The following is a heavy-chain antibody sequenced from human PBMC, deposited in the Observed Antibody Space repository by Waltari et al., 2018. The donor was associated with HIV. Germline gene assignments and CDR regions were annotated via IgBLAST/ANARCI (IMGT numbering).Heavy chain of an antibody. CDR1: GFTFSTHA. V-gene: IGHV3-23*04. CDR3: ASAFYFGTPPVT. Sequence: VQLVESGGGLVQPGGSLRLSCAASGFTFSTHALNWVLQAPGKGLEWVSIISGSGLTSYYAESVRGRFTISRDNVKNTLYLEMNNLRADDTAIYYCASAFYFGTPPVTWGRGTLVTVSS. J-gene: IGHJ5*02. D-gene: IGHD3-16*01. CDR2: ISGSGLTS.